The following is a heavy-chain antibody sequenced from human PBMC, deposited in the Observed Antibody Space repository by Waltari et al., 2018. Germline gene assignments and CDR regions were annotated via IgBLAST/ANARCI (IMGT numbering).Heavy chain of an antibody. Sequence: EVQLLESGGGLVQPGGSLRLSCAASGFTFSSYAMSWVRQAPGKGLEWVSAISGSGGSTYYADSVKGRFTISRDKSKNTLYLQMNSLRAEDMAVYYCATMVRGAMDYWGQGTLVTVSS. CDR3: ATMVRGAMDY. J-gene: IGHJ4*02. D-gene: IGHD3-10*01. CDR1: GFTFSSYA. V-gene: IGHV3-23*01. CDR2: ISGSGGST.